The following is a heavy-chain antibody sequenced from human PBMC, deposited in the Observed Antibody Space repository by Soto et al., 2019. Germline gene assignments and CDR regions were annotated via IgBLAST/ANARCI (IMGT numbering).Heavy chain of an antibody. CDR3: ARAGRYCSGGSCYSASGMGV. CDR2: IIPIFGTA. V-gene: IGHV1-69*12. Sequence: QVQLVQSGAEVKKPGSSVKVSCKASGGTFSSYAISWVRQAPGQGLEWMGGIIPIFGTANYAQKFQGRVTITADESTSTAYMELSSLRSEDTAVYYCARAGRYCSGGSCYSASGMGVWGQGTTVTVSS. D-gene: IGHD2-15*01. J-gene: IGHJ6*02. CDR1: GGTFSSYA.